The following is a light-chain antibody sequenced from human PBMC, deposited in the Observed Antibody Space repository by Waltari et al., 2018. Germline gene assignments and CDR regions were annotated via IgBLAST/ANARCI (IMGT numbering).Light chain of an antibody. Sequence: DIVMTQSPDSLAVSLGERATINCKSSQSVLYSSNNKNYLAWYQQKPGQPPKLLIYWASTRESGVPDRFSGSGSGTDFTLTISSLQAEDVAVYYCLQYYNTWGFGQGTKVEIK. CDR1: QSVLYSSNNKNY. J-gene: IGKJ1*01. V-gene: IGKV4-1*01. CDR2: WAS. CDR3: LQYYNTWG.